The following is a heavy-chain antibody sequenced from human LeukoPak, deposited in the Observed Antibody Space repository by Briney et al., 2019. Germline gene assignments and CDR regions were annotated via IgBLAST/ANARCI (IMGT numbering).Heavy chain of an antibody. CDR1: GFTFRSYE. CDR3: ARGFGSSGWGLYYFDY. D-gene: IGHD6-19*01. V-gene: IGHV4-34*01. CDR2: INHSGST. J-gene: IGHJ4*02. Sequence: PGGSLRLSCAASGFTFRSYEMNWVRQAPGKGLEWIGEINHSGSTNYNPSLKSRVTISVDTSKNQFSLKLSSVTAADTAVYYCARGFGSSGWGLYYFDYWGQGTLVTVSS.